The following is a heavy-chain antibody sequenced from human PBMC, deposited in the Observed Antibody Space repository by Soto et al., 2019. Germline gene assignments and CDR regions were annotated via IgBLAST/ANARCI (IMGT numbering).Heavy chain of an antibody. Sequence: GSLRLSCAASGFTFSRVSMNWVRQVPGKGREWVASISSGSSDTWYADSVKGRFLISRDNAQNPLFLQMNPLRPEDKAMYYCVSVDYWGPGTQVTLSS. CDR1: GFTFSRVS. CDR3: VSVDY. J-gene: IGHJ4*02. CDR2: ISSGSSDT. V-gene: IGHV3-21*01.